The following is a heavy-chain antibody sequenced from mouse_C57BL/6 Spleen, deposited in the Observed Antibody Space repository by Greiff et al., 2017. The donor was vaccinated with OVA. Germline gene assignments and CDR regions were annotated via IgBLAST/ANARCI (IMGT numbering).Heavy chain of an antibody. CDR1: GYTFTTYP. J-gene: IGHJ2*01. V-gene: IGHV1-47*01. CDR2: FHPYNDDT. Sequence: VQLQQSGAELVKPGASVKMSCKASGYTFTTYPIEWMKQTHGKSLEWIGNFHPYNDDTKYNEKFKGKATLTVEKSSSTVYLELSRLTSDDSAVYYCARGLWYGSSYVDFDYWGQGTTLTVSS. D-gene: IGHD1-1*01. CDR3: ARGLWYGSSYVDFDY.